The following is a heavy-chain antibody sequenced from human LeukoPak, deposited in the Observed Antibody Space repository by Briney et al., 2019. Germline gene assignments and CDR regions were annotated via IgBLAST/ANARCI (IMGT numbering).Heavy chain of an antibody. CDR2: ISSSSSYI. Sequence: GGSLRLSCAASGFTVSRNYMSWVRQAPGRGLEWVSSISSSSSYIYYADSVKGRFTISRDNAKNSLFLQMNSLRAEDTAVYYCAMTNLGYCSGGSCYHYWGQGTLVTVSS. V-gene: IGHV3-21*01. CDR3: AMTNLGYCSGGSCYHY. D-gene: IGHD2-15*01. J-gene: IGHJ4*02. CDR1: GFTVSRNY.